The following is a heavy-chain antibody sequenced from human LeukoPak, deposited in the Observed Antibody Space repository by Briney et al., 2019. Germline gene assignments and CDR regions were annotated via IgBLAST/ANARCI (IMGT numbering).Heavy chain of an antibody. J-gene: IGHJ4*02. CDR2: INGDGSRT. V-gene: IGHV3-74*01. D-gene: IGHD6-13*01. CDR1: GFTFSSYS. CDR3: ARRIAVAGAFFDY. Sequence: GGSLRLSCAASGFTFSSYSMCWVRQAPGKGLVWVSRINGDGSRTEYVDSVKGRFTISRDNAKNTVYLQMNSLRAEDTAVYYCARRIAVAGAFFDYWGQGTLVTVSS.